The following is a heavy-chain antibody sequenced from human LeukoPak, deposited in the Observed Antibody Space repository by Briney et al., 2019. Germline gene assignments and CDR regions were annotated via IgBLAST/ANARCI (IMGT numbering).Heavy chain of an antibody. V-gene: IGHV1-2*02. CDR1: GYTFSDNY. J-gene: IGHJ5*02. CDR2: INPNSGGT. CDR3: ARAGGRSWFDP. Sequence: ASVRVSCKASGYTFSDNYIHWVRQAPGQGLEWMGWINPNSGGTNYAQKFQGRVTMTNDTSMSTAYMELSRLTSDDTAVYYCARAGGRSWFDPWGQGTLVTVSS.